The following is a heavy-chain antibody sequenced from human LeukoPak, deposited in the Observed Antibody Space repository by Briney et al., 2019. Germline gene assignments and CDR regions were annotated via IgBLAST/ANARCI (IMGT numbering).Heavy chain of an antibody. V-gene: IGHV1-24*01. CDR1: GYTLTELS. CDR2: FDPEDGET. D-gene: IGHD5-18*01. CDR3: ARAYRRGSRGYSYGTKFDY. Sequence: ASVKVSCKVSGYTLTELSMHWVRQAPGKGLEWMGGFDPEDGETIYAQKFQGRVTMTEDTSTDTAYMELSSLRSEDTAVYYCARAYRRGSRGYSYGTKFDYWGQGTLVTVSS. J-gene: IGHJ4*02.